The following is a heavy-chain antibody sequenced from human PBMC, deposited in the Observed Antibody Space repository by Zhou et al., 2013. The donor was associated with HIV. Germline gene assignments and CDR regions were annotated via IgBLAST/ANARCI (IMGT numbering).Heavy chain of an antibody. CDR2: ISAYNGDT. D-gene: IGHD2-2*01. J-gene: IGHJ4*02. CDR3: ARLGPPCSTSTCYYHFDY. Sequence: QVQLVQSGAEVKMPGASVKVSCKTSGYIFTTYNINWVRQAPGQGLEWMGWISAYNGDTNYAQKFQGRVTMTTDTSTNTVYMGLRSLRSDDTALYYCARLGPPCSTSTCYYHFDYWGQGTVVTVSS. CDR1: GYIFTTYN. V-gene: IGHV1-18*01.